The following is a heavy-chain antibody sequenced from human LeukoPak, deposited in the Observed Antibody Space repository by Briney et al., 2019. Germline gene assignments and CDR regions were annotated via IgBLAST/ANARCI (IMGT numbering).Heavy chain of an antibody. CDR3: ARLCSAAAEFWSGYYTHYYFDY. D-gene: IGHD3-3*01. Sequence: SETLSLTCTVSGGSISSSSYYWGWIRQPPGKGLEWIGSIYYSGSTYYNPSLKSRVTISVDTSKNQFSLKLSSVTAADTAVYYCARLCSAAAEFWSGYYTHYYFDYWGQGTLVTVSS. CDR2: IYYSGST. J-gene: IGHJ4*02. CDR1: GGSISSSSYY. V-gene: IGHV4-39*01.